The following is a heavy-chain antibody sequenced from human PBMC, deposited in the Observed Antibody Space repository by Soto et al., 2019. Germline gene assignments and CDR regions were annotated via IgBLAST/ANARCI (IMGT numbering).Heavy chain of an antibody. CDR2: ISYDGSNK. V-gene: IGHV3-30*18. D-gene: IGHD5-12*01. CDR3: AKGSYRGYDFDAFDM. CDR1: GFTFSSYG. J-gene: IGHJ3*02. Sequence: GGSLRLSCTASGFTFSSYGMHWVRQAPGKGLEWVAVISYDGSNKYYADSVKGRFTISRDNSKNTLYLQMNSLRAEDTAVYYCAKGSYRGYDFDAFDMWGQGTVVTVSS.